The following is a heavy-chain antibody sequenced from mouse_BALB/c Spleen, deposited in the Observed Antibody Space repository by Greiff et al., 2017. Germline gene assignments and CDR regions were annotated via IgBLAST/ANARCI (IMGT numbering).Heavy chain of an antibody. CDR3: AQTARATIRFAY. D-gene: IGHD3-2*01. Sequence: QVQLQQSGAELVRPGTSVKVSCKASGYAFTNYLIKWVKQRPGQGLEWIGVINPGSGGTNYNEKFKGKATLTADKSSSTAYMQLSSLTSDDSAVYFCAQTARATIRFAYWGQGTLVTVSA. J-gene: IGHJ3*01. V-gene: IGHV1-54*01. CDR1: GYAFTNYL. CDR2: INPGSGGT.